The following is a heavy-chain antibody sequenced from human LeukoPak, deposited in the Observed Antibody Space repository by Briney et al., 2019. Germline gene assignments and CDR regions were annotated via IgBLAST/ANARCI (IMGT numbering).Heavy chain of an antibody. V-gene: IGHV4-30-4*08. Sequence: SQTLSLTCTVSGGSISSGDYYWSWLRQPPGKGLEWIGYISYSGSTYYNPSLKSRVTTSVDTSENQFSLKLSSVTAADTAVYYCARGLRRGNWFDPWGQGTLVTVSS. CDR2: ISYSGST. CDR3: ARGLRRGNWFDP. CDR1: GGSISSGDYY. J-gene: IGHJ5*02. D-gene: IGHD5-12*01.